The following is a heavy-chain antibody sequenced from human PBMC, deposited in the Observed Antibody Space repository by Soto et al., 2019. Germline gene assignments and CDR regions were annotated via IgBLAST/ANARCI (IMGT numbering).Heavy chain of an antibody. CDR3: ARDLFCGTHYYYYYMDG. D-gene: IGHD1-7*01. Sequence: PGGSLRLSCAASGFTVSSNYMSWVRQAPGKGLEWVSVIYSGGSTYYADSVKGRFTISRDNSKNTLYLQMNSLRAEDTAVYYCARDLFCGTHYYYYYMDGWGKGTTVTVAS. J-gene: IGHJ6*03. CDR2: IYSGGST. V-gene: IGHV3-66*01. CDR1: GFTVSSNY.